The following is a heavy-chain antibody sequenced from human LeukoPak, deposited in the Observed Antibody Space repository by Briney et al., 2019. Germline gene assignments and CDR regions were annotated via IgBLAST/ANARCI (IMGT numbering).Heavy chain of an antibody. CDR1: GFTFSSYE. CDR2: ISSSGSTI. Sequence: PGGSLRLSCAASGFTFSSYEMNWVRQAPGKGLEWVSYISSSGSTIYYADSVKGRFTISRDNAKNSLYLQMNRLRAEDTAVYYCARVRGLRIVDYWGQGTLVTVSS. CDR3: ARVRGLRIVDY. J-gene: IGHJ4*02. V-gene: IGHV3-48*03. D-gene: IGHD5-12*01.